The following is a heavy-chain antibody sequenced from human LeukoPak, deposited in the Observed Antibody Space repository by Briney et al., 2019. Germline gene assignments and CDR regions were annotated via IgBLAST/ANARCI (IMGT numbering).Heavy chain of an antibody. CDR3: ARENHQTIYAPNWFDP. CDR2: IYYSGST. D-gene: IGHD2/OR15-2a*01. CDR1: GGSISSSSYY. Sequence: LETLSLTCTVSGGSISSSSYYWGWIRQPPGKGLEWIGSIYYSGSTYYNPSLKSRVTISVDTSKNQFSLKLSSVTAADTAVYYCARENHQTIYAPNWFDPWGQGTLVTVSS. V-gene: IGHV4-39*07. J-gene: IGHJ5*02.